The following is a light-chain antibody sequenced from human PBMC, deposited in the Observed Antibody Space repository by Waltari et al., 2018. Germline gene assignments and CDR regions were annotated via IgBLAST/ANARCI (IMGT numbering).Light chain of an antibody. Sequence: QSALTQPASVSGSPGQSITISCTGTSSDVGVYNYVSWYPQHPGKAPKLIVFRVRKPPFGVSYPFPGSKSWHPASLTLSGLQAEDEADYYCNSYTGSSTWVFGGGTKLTVL. V-gene: IGLV2-14*03. J-gene: IGLJ3*02. CDR1: SSDVGVYNY. CDR2: RVR. CDR3: NSYTGSSTWV.